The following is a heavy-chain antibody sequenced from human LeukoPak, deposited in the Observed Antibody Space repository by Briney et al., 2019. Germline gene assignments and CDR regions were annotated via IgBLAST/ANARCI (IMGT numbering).Heavy chain of an antibody. J-gene: IGHJ4*02. CDR1: GYTFTSYD. Sequence: GASVKVSCKASGYTFTSYDINWVRQATGQGLEWMGWMNPKSGNTGYAQKFQGRVTMTRDTSISTAYMELSSLRSEDTAVYYCARSHCINGVCYARFDYWGQGTLVTVSS. CDR3: ARSHCINGVCYARFDY. CDR2: MNPKSGNT. D-gene: IGHD2-8*01. V-gene: IGHV1-8*01.